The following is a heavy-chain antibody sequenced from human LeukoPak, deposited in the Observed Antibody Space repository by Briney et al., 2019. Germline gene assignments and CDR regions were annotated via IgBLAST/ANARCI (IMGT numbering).Heavy chain of an antibody. D-gene: IGHD6-19*01. V-gene: IGHV3-7*05. CDR1: RFTLSNYW. CDR3: VRDGSGYDY. J-gene: IGHJ4*02. Sequence: GGSLRLSCAASRFTLSNYWMSWVREPPGKGVEWVANINQGGSEKYYLNSVKGRFTISRDNAKNSLYLQMNSLRADDTAIYYCVRDGSGYDYWGQGALVTVSS. CDR2: INQGGSEK.